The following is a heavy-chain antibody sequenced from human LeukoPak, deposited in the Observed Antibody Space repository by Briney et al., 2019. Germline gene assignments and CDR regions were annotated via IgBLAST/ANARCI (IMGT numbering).Heavy chain of an antibody. J-gene: IGHJ3*02. CDR1: GYTFTNFD. Sequence: ASVKVSCKTSGYTFTNFDINWVRQAPGQGLEWMGWMDPNSGTTGHARKFQGRVTMTRSTSISTAYMELSSLRSEDTAVYFCARSRGVLGGGFDSFNIWGQGTRVTVSS. CDR2: MDPNSGTT. V-gene: IGHV1-8*01. CDR3: ARSRGVLGGGFDSFNI. D-gene: IGHD3-16*01.